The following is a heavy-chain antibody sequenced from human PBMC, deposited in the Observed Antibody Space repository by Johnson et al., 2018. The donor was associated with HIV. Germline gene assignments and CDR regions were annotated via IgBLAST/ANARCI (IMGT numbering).Heavy chain of an antibody. CDR2: IKSEADGGTT. CDR3: TTDSEGHVFDI. V-gene: IGHV3-15*01. Sequence: VQLVESGGGLVRPGGSLRLSCAVSPIIFTNTWMTWVRQAPGKGLEWVGRIKSEADGGTTDYGAPVKGRFTISRDDSKNRLYLQMNSLKSEDTAVYYCTTDSEGHVFDIWGQVTMVTVSS. J-gene: IGHJ3*02. CDR1: PIIFTNTW.